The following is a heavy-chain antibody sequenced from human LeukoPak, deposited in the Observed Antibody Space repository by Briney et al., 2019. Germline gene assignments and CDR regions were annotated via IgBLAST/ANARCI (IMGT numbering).Heavy chain of an antibody. D-gene: IGHD3-22*01. V-gene: IGHV3-23*01. Sequence: GSLRLSCTASGFTFKNYGLSWVRQAAGKGLEWVSAISGSGDSVYYADSVKGRFTISRENSNNTLYLQMNSLRVEDTAVYYCAKENYDGSGLVAFDSWGQGTLVTVSS. CDR1: GFTFKNYG. J-gene: IGHJ4*02. CDR3: AKENYDGSGLVAFDS. CDR2: ISGSGDSV.